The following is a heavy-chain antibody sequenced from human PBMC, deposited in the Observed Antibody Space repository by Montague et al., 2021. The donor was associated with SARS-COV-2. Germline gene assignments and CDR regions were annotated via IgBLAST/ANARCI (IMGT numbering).Heavy chain of an antibody. J-gene: IGHJ5*01. CDR3: ARYAMYAGPSNRFDS. CDR2: MYSGGSS. D-gene: IGHD2-2*01. CDR1: GGSISGYY. V-gene: IGHV4-59*01. Sequence: SETRSLTCTVSGGSISGYYWSWIRQPPGKGLEWIGYMYSGGSSNYNPSLKSRVTMSVDTSKNLFSLKLNSVTAADTAVYYCARYAMYAGPSNRFDSWGQGTLVTVSS.